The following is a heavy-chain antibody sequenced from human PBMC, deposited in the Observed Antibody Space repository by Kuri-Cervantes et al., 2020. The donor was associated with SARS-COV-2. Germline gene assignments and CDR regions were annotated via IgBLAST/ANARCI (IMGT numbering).Heavy chain of an antibody. CDR1: GGSINSGQYY. J-gene: IGHJ4*02. CDR2: IYYSGST. Sequence: GSLRLSCSVSGGSINSGQYYWSWIRQPPGKGLEWIGYIYYSGSTNYNPSLKSRVTISVDTSKNQFSLKLSSVTAADTAVYYCARTASTVTTNPYRYYFDYWGQGTLVTVSS. D-gene: IGHD4-11*01. V-gene: IGHV4-61*01. CDR3: ARTASTVTTNPYRYYFDY.